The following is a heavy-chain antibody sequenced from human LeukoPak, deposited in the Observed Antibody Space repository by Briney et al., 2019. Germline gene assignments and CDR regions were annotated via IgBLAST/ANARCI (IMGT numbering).Heavy chain of an antibody. CDR3: AKEVGYCSSSSCSSRYFQH. V-gene: IGHV1-2*02. CDR1: GYTFTRYG. Sequence: GGSVKVSCKDSGYTFTRYGISWGGQAPGQGGEGRGWINPKSGGTNYAQKFQGRDTMTRETSISTSYLDLSRLRSDDTAVYSCAKEVGYCSSSSCSSRYFQHWGQGTLVTVSS. CDR2: INPKSGGT. D-gene: IGHD2-2*01. J-gene: IGHJ1*01.